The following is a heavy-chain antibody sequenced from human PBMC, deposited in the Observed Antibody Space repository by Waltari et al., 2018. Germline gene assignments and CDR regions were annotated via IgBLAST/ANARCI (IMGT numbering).Heavy chain of an antibody. D-gene: IGHD6-19*01. V-gene: IGHV2-5*02. Sequence: QITLKESGPTLVKPTETLTLTCIFSGFSLTTSGGAVGWIRQVPGKALEWLAVIYWDDEKRYSPSLRNRLTFTVDTSKNQVLFSLIDIDPADTATYYCVHSRYIRGWPNWFDPWGPGTLVTVSS. CDR1: GFSLTTSGGA. CDR2: IYWDDEK. CDR3: VHSRYIRGWPNWFDP. J-gene: IGHJ5*02.